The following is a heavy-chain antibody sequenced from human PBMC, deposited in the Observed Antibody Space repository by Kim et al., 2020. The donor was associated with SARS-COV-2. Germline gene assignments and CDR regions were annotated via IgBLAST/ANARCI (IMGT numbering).Heavy chain of an antibody. Sequence: ASVKVSCKASGYTFTSYDINWVRQATGQGLEWMGWMNPNSGNTGYAQKFQGRVTMTRNTSISTAYMELSSLRSEDTAVYYCARGPANIQAQLLWFGELLFPPPVVYGMDVWGQGTTVTVSS. CDR1: GYTFTSYD. CDR3: ARGPANIQAQLLWFGELLFPPPVVYGMDV. CDR2: MNPNSGNT. D-gene: IGHD3-10*01. J-gene: IGHJ6*02. V-gene: IGHV1-8*01.